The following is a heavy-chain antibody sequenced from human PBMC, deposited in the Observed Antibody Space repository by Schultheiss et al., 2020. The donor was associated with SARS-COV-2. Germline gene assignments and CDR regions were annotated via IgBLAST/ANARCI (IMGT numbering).Heavy chain of an antibody. Sequence: GGSLRLSCAASGFTVSSNYMSWVRQAPGKGLEWVSVIYSGGSTYYADSVKGRFTISRDNSKNTLYLQMNSLRAEDTAMYYCARVRYSGYAPLFDYWGQGTLVTVSS. CDR1: GFTVSSNY. CDR3: ARVRYSGYAPLFDY. D-gene: IGHD5-12*01. CDR2: IYSGGST. V-gene: IGHV3-66*01. J-gene: IGHJ4*02.